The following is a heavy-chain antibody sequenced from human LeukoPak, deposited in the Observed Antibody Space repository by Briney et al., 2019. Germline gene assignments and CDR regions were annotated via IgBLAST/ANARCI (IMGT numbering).Heavy chain of an antibody. D-gene: IGHD7-27*01. Sequence: ASVKVSCKASGYTFTVYYMHWVRQAPGQGLEWMGWINPNSGGTNYAQKFQGRVTITADESTSTAYMELSSLRSEDTAVYYCARGSPNWGSRFDSWGQGTLVTVSS. CDR1: GYTFTVYY. V-gene: IGHV1-2*02. CDR2: INPNSGGT. CDR3: ARGSPNWGSRFDS. J-gene: IGHJ4*02.